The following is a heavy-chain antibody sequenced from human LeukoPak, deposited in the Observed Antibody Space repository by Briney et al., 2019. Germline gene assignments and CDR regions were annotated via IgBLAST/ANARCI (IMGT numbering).Heavy chain of an antibody. CDR3: AKGLRRYCSSTSCENFDY. CDR2: ISYDGSNK. CDR1: GFTFSSYA. V-gene: IGHV3-30-3*02. J-gene: IGHJ4*02. Sequence: PGGSLRLPCAGSGFTFSSYAMHWVRQAPGKGLEWVAVISYDGSNKYYADSVKGRFTVSRDNSKNTLYLQMNSLRAEDTAVYYCAKGLRRYCSSTSCENFDYWGQGTLVTVSS. D-gene: IGHD2-2*01.